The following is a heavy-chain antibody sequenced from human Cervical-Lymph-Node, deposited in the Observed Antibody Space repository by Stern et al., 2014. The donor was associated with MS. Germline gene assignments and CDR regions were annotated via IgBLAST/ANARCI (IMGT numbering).Heavy chain of an antibody. CDR1: GGTFSKFP. Sequence: VQLVESGAEVTKPGSSVKVSRKASGGTFSKFPSSWVRQAPGPGLELMGGIFPVFGTPTYAQEFRGRVTITADVSTSTVYMELSSLRSDDTAVYYCALSSETSDRWYSLGYDLWGQGTLVTVSS. D-gene: IGHD6-13*01. CDR2: IFPVFGTP. V-gene: IGHV1-69*01. J-gene: IGHJ5*02. CDR3: ALSSETSDRWYSLGYDL.